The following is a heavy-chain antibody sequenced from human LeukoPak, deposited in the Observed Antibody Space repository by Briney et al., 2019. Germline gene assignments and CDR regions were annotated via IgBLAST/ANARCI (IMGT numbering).Heavy chain of an antibody. D-gene: IGHD1-7*01. J-gene: IGHJ5*02. CDR3: ARGLRDWNYVLNWFDP. Sequence: SETLSLTCTVSGYSIISGYYWGWIRQPPGKGVEGIGSIYHSGSTYYNPSIKSRVIISADTSKNQFSLKLSSVTAADTAVYYCARGLRDWNYVLNWFDPWGQGTLVTVSS. CDR1: GYSIISGYY. CDR2: IYHSGST. V-gene: IGHV4-38-2*02.